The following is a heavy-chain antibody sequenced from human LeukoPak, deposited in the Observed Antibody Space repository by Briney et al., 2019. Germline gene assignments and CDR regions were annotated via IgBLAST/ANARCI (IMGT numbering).Heavy chain of an antibody. V-gene: IGHV1-69*13. CDR1: GGTFSSYA. CDR2: IIPIFGTA. Sequence: GASVKVSCKASGGTFSSYAISWVRQAPGQGLEWMGGIIPIFGTANYAQKFQGRVTITADESTSTAYMELSSLRSEDTAVYYCARGDTWECCSSTSCYLYAFDIWGQGTMVTVSS. CDR3: ARGDTWECCSSTSCYLYAFDI. D-gene: IGHD2-2*01. J-gene: IGHJ3*02.